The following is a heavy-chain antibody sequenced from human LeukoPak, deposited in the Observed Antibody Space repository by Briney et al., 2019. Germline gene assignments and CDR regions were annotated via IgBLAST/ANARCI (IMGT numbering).Heavy chain of an antibody. V-gene: IGHV4-59*12. J-gene: IGHJ4*02. CDR3: ARGVDYYGV. CDR2: IYYSGTT. Sequence: SETLSLTCSVSGGSIRSNYWSWIRQPPGKALEWIGYIYYSGTTNYNPSLKSRVTISVDTSKNQFSLKLSSVTAADTAVYYCARGVDYYGVWGQGTLVTVSS. CDR1: GGSIRSNY. D-gene: IGHD3-10*01.